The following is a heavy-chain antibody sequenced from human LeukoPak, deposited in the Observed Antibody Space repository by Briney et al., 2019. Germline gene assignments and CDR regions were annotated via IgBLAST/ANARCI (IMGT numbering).Heavy chain of an antibody. CDR3: SRGQKDPYGPEFDY. D-gene: IGHD3-10*01. CDR1: GFIFGDYN. J-gene: IGHJ4*02. Sequence: PGGSLRLSCTTSGFIFGDYNMNWVRQAPGKGLEWVGYIRAKIHDGTTDFAASVKARITLSRDDSKSIAYLQMTSLKSEDTAVYYCSRGQKDPYGPEFDYWGQGTLVTVSS. CDR2: IRAKIHDGTT. V-gene: IGHV3-49*04.